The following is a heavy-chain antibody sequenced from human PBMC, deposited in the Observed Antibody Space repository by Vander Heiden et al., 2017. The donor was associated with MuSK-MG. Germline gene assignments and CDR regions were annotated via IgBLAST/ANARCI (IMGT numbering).Heavy chain of an antibody. Sequence: QVQLVHSGPVVTKPGSSVKVSCTASGGTFRSYAISWVRQAPGQGREWMGVIIPIFGTANNAQKFQGRVTITADESTSTAYMELSSLRSEDTAVYYCARDTPPGGWFDPWGQGTLVTVSS. D-gene: IGHD3-10*01. CDR1: GGTFRSYA. CDR2: IIPIFGTA. V-gene: IGHV1-69*01. J-gene: IGHJ5*02. CDR3: ARDTPPGGWFDP.